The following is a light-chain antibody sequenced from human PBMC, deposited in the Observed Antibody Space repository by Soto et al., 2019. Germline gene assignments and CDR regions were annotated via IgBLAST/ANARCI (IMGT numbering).Light chain of an antibody. V-gene: IGLV2-11*01. CDR2: DVT. J-gene: IGLJ1*01. CDR3: CSYAGGDTYV. CDR1: SSDVGGYTF. Sequence: QSALTQPRSVSGSPGQSVTISCTGTSSDVGGYTFVSWYQQHPGKAPKVMIYDVTKRPSGVPDRFSGSKSGNTASLTISGLQAEDEADYYCCSYAGGDTYVFGTGTKLTVL.